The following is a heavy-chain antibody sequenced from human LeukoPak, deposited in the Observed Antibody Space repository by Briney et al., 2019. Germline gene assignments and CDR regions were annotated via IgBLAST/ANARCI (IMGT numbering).Heavy chain of an antibody. CDR1: SGSINSSNW. Sequence: SETLSLTCAVSSGSINSSNWWSWVRQPPGKGLEWIGEVYPSGSTNYNPSLKSRITMSVDESKNEFSLKLTSVTAADTAVYYCARFHTSSWFFDSWGQGILVTVSS. CDR3: ARFHTSSWFFDS. J-gene: IGHJ4*02. CDR2: VYPSGST. V-gene: IGHV4-4*02. D-gene: IGHD6-13*01.